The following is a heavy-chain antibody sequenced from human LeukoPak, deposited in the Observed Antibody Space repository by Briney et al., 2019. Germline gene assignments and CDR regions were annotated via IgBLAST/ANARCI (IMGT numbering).Heavy chain of an antibody. CDR2: ISGSGGSI. V-gene: IGHV3-23*01. J-gene: IGHJ4*02. D-gene: IGHD5-12*01. CDR3: AKTRGGVVATTSDY. CDR1: GFIFSSYA. Sequence: GGSLRLSCAAPGFIFSSYAMSWVRQAPGKGLEWVSVISGSGGSIYDADSVKGRFTISRDNSKNTLYLQMNSLRVEDTAVYYCAKTRGGVVATTSDYWGQGTLVTVSS.